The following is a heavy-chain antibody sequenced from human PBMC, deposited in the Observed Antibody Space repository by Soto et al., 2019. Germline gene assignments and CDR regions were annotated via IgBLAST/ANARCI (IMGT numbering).Heavy chain of an antibody. V-gene: IGHV1-69*13. CDR3: ARATEMATIGSFDI. J-gene: IGHJ3*02. Sequence: SVKVSCKASGGTFSSYAISWVRQAPGQGLEWMGGIIPIFGTANYAQKFQGRVTITADESTSTAYMELSSLRSEDTAVYYCARATEMATIGSFDIWGQGTMVTVSS. D-gene: IGHD5-12*01. CDR1: GGTFSSYA. CDR2: IIPIFGTA.